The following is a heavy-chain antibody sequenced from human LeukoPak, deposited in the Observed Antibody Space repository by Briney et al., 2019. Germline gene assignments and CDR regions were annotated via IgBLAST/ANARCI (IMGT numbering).Heavy chain of an antibody. V-gene: IGHV4-39*07. D-gene: IGHD4-23*01. Sequence: SETLSLTCTVSGGSISSSSYYWGWIRQPPGKGLEWIGSIYYSGSTYYNPSLKSRVTISVDTSKNQFSLKLSSVTAADTAVYYCAREKFGGNHRSAFDIWGQGTMVTVSS. J-gene: IGHJ3*02. CDR3: AREKFGGNHRSAFDI. CDR1: GGSISSSSYY. CDR2: IYYSGST.